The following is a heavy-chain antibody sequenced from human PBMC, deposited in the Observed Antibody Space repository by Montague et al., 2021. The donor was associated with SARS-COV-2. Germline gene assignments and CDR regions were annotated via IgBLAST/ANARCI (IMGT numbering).Heavy chain of an antibody. D-gene: IGHD5-24*01. CDR3: ARLRRPDGYSYWFGP. Sequence: SETLSLTCTVSGGSISSYYWSWIRQPPGKGLEWIGYVYYGGSTNYSPSFKGRVIMSVDTSNNQFSLRLTSVTVADTAVYYCARLRRPDGYSYWFGPWGQGTLVTDSS. CDR1: GGSISSYY. V-gene: IGHV4-59*08. CDR2: VYYGGST. J-gene: IGHJ5*02.